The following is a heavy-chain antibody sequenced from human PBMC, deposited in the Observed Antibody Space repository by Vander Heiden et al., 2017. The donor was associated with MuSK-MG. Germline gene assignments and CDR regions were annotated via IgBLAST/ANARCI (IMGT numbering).Heavy chain of an antibody. V-gene: IGHV4-59*08. Sequence: QVQLQESGPGLVKPSETLSLTCTVSGGSISSYYWSWIRQPPGKGLEWIGYIYYSGSTNYNPYLKSRVTISVDTSKNQFSLKLSSVTAADTAVYYCARLCSGGSCYSGFDYWGQGTLVTVSS. CDR1: GGSISSYY. D-gene: IGHD2-15*01. CDR2: IYYSGST. CDR3: ARLCSGGSCYSGFDY. J-gene: IGHJ4*02.